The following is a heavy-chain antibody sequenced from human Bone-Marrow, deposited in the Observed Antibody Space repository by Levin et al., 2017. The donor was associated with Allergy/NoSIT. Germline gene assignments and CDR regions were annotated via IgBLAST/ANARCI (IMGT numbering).Heavy chain of an antibody. J-gene: IGHJ4*02. CDR3: ANSWSYCGKDCYTYTFDS. D-gene: IGHD2-21*02. V-gene: IGHV3-23*01. CDR1: GVTFSNHA. CDR2: LSGDGGNT. Sequence: GESLKISCAASGVTFSNHAMSWVRQAPGKGLEWVSALSGDGGNTYYANSVKGRFTISRDNSQKMLYLQMNNLRVEDTALYYCANSWSYCGKDCYTYTFDSWGQGTLVTVSS.